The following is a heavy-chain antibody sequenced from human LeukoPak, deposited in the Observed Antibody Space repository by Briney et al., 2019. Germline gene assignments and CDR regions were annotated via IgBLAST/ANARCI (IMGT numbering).Heavy chain of an antibody. D-gene: IGHD1-26*01. Sequence: SETLSLTCTVSGGSISSSSYYWSWIRQPAGKGLEWIGRIYASGSTNYNPSLKSRVTMSVDTSKSQFSLKLISVTAADTAVYYCARDPRGIVGANHNWFDPWGQGTLVTVSS. CDR3: ARDPRGIVGANHNWFDP. J-gene: IGHJ5*02. V-gene: IGHV4-61*02. CDR1: GGSISSSSYY. CDR2: IYASGST.